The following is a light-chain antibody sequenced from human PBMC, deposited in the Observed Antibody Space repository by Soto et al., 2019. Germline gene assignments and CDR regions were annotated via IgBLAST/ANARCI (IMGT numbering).Light chain of an antibody. CDR1: QSIDTY. CDR2: STS. J-gene: IGKJ1*01. CDR3: QQTYRPPT. V-gene: IGKV1-39*01. Sequence: IQMTQSPSSLSASVGDRVTITCRASQSIDTYLNWYQQRPGKAPNLLIYSTSTLQSWVPSKFSGNGSGTDYTLTISSLQPEDVATYYCQQTYRPPTFGQGTKV.